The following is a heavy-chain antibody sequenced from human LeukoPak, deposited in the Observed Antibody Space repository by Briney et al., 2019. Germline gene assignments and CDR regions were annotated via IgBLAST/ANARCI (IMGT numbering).Heavy chain of an antibody. J-gene: IGHJ4*02. CDR3: AKEGSGWYYLDY. CDR2: IGSDGRKE. V-gene: IGHV3-30*02. CDR1: GFSFASYD. D-gene: IGHD6-19*01. Sequence: GGSLRLSCAASGFSFASYDIHWVRQAPGKGLEWVTFIGSDGRKEYYADSVKGRFTISRDNSKNTVYVQMKSLRPEDTAVYYCAKEGSGWYYLDYWGQGTVVTVSS.